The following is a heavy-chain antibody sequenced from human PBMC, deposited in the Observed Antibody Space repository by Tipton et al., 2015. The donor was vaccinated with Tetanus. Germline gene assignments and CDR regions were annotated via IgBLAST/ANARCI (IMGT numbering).Heavy chain of an antibody. J-gene: IGHJ3*01. D-gene: IGHD2/OR15-2a*01. CDR1: GGSINSGGHF. Sequence: LRLSCTVSGGSINSGGHFWTWIRQRTGKGLEWIGHIRDNGNSYANPSLSGRVTMSVDTRKNQFSLNLTSMSVADTATYYCARGTFHAFDFWGQESRSPSHQ. CDR2: IRDNGNS. CDR3: ARGTFHAFDF. V-gene: IGHV4-31*03.